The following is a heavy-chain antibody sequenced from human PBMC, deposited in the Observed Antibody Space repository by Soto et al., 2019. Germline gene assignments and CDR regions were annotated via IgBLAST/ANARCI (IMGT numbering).Heavy chain of an antibody. Sequence: PETLSPTCAVYGGSFSGYYWSWIRQPPGKELEWIGEINHSGSTNYNPSLKSRVTISVDTSKNQFSLKLSSVTAADTAVYYCARGVSAYYDFLSGYSPYYYYYGMDVRGQWPTVT. CDR2: INHSGST. CDR1: GGSFSGYY. CDR3: ARGVSAYYDFLSGYSPYYYYYGMDV. V-gene: IGHV4-34*01. D-gene: IGHD3-3*01. J-gene: IGHJ6*02.